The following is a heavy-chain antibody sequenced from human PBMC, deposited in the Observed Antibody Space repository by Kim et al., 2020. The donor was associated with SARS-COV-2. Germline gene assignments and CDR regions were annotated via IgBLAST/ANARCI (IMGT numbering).Heavy chain of an antibody. Sequence: SVKVSCKASGGTFSSYAISWVRQAPGQGLEWMGGIIPIFGTANYAQKFQGRVTITADESTSTAYMELSSLRSEDTAVYYCAGFYSSSSETFDYWGQGTLVTVSS. J-gene: IGHJ4*02. V-gene: IGHV1-69*13. D-gene: IGHD6-13*01. CDR1: GGTFSSYA. CDR3: AGFYSSSSETFDY. CDR2: IIPIFGTA.